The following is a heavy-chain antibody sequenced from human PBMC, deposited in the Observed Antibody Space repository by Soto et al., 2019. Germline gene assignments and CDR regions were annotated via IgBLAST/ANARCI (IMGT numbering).Heavy chain of an antibody. J-gene: IGHJ4*02. CDR3: TRTPVVPAANGY. Sequence: PGGSLRLSCAASGFTFSSYGMHWVRQASGKGLEWVGRIRSKANSYATAYAASVKGRFTISRDDSKNTAYLQMNSLKTEDTAVYYCTRTPVVPAANGYWGQGTLVTVSS. D-gene: IGHD2-2*01. CDR2: IRSKANSYAT. V-gene: IGHV3-73*01. CDR1: GFTFSSYG.